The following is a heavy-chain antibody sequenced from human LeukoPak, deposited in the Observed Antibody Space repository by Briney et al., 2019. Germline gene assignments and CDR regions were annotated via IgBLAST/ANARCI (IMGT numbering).Heavy chain of an antibody. CDR1: GGSISSGSYY. Sequence: SETLSLTCTVSGGSISSGSYYWSWIRQPPGKGLEWIGYIYYSGSTNYNPSLKSRVTISVDTSKNQFSLKLSSVTAADTAVYYCAREIMITLGGGYYFDYWGQGTLVTVSS. J-gene: IGHJ4*02. CDR2: IYYSGST. D-gene: IGHD3-16*01. CDR3: AREIMITLGGGYYFDY. V-gene: IGHV4-61*01.